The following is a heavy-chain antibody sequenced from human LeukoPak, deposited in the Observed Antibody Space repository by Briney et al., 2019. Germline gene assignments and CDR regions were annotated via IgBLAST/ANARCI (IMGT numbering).Heavy chain of an antibody. CDR3: ARDFSIWSLGD. V-gene: IGHV3-48*03. CDR1: GLTLSGYE. Sequence: GGSLSLSCVGSGLTLSGYEMSWVRQAPGKGLEWFSYISHSHGTTFYADSVQGRFTISRDNAKNSLYLQMNSLRVDDTAIYYCARDFSIWSLGDWGQGSLPTVSS. J-gene: IGHJ4*01. CDR2: ISHSHGTT. D-gene: IGHD2-15*01.